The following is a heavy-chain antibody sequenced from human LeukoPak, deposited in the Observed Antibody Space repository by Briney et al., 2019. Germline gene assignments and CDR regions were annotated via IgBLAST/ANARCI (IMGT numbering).Heavy chain of an antibody. D-gene: IGHD5-18*01. CDR3: ARYVDTATILDP. CDR1: GGSISSYY. J-gene: IGHJ5*02. Sequence: SETLSLTCTVSGGSISSYYWSWIRQPPGKGLEWIGYIYYSGSTNYNPSLKSRVTISVDTPKNQFSLKLSSVTAADTAVYYCARYVDTATILDPWGQGTLVTVSS. CDR2: IYYSGST. V-gene: IGHV4-59*01.